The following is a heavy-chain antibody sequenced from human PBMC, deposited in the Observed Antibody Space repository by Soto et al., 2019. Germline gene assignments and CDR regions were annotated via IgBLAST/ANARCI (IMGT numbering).Heavy chain of an antibody. J-gene: IGHJ4*02. CDR2: INPSGGST. D-gene: IGHD3-9*01. CDR1: GYTFTSYY. CDR3: ARVNKEDYDILTRPLSDY. Sequence: GASVKVSCKASGYTFTSYYMHWVRQAPGQGLEWMGIINPSGGSTSYAQKFQGRVTMTRDTSTSTVYMELSSLRSEDTAVYYCARVNKEDYDILTRPLSDYWSQGTLVTVSS. V-gene: IGHV1-46*01.